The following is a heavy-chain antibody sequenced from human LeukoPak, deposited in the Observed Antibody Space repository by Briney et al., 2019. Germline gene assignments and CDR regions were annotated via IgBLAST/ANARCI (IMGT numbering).Heavy chain of an antibody. CDR2: YSGSS. V-gene: IGHV4-59*01. CDR3: ARDRYFGL. CDR1: GGSFSGYY. J-gene: IGHJ2*01. Sequence: SETLSLTCAVYGGSFSGYYWSWIRQPPGKGLEWIGYYSGSSYYNPSLKSRVTISVDMSKNQFSLKLSSVTAADTAVYYCARDRYFGLWGRGTLVTVSS.